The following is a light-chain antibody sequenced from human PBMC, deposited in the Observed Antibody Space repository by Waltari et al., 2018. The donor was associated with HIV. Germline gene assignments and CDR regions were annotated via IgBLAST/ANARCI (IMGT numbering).Light chain of an antibody. CDR2: DNN. V-gene: IGLV1-51*01. CDR1: STNIGKNY. Sequence: QFMLTQLPSVSAAQAQKVTISCSGSSTNIGKNYLSWYQNVPGTAPKLLIFDNNKRPPGMSGRFSGSKSGMSGTLAIFGLQTGDEADYYCGTWDSSLSAYVFGTVTKVTVL. CDR3: GTWDSSLSAYV. J-gene: IGLJ1*01.